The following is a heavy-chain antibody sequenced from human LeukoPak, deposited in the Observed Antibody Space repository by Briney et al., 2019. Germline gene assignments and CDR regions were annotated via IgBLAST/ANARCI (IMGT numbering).Heavy chain of an antibody. CDR3: AKYASGSLVV. CDR2: IYHTGIT. D-gene: IGHD3-10*01. J-gene: IGHJ4*02. V-gene: IGHV4-4*07. Sequence: PSETLSLTCSVSGGSIISSYFWSRIRQPAGKGLEWIGRIYHTGITDFNPSLKTRVTMSVDTSKNQFSLNLNSVTAADTAVYYCAKYASGSLVVWGQGTLVTVSS. CDR1: GGSIISSYF.